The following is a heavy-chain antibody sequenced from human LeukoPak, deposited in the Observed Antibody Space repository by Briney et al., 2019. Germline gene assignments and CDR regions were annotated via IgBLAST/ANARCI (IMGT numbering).Heavy chain of an antibody. Sequence: PGGSLRLSCAASGFTFSSYSMNWVRQAPGKGLEWVSYISSSSSTIYYADSVKGRFTISRDNAKNSLYLQMNSLRAEDTAVYYCARDLDYYDSSGYLSTPGGFDYWGQGTLVTVSS. CDR3: ARDLDYYDSSGYLSTPGGFDY. J-gene: IGHJ4*02. V-gene: IGHV3-48*01. D-gene: IGHD3-22*01. CDR2: ISSSSSTI. CDR1: GFTFSSYS.